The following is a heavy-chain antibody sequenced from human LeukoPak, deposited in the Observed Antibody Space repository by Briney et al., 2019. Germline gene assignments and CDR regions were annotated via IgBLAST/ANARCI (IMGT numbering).Heavy chain of an antibody. D-gene: IGHD3-22*01. CDR1: GGSFSGYY. J-gene: IGHJ2*01. CDR2: IYYSGST. CDR3: ARPRSGYQPYWYFDL. V-gene: IGHV4-39*01. Sequence: SETLSRTCGVYGGSFSGYYWGWIRQPPGKGLERVGSIYYSGSTYYNPSLKSRVTISVDTSKNQFSLKLSSVTAADTAVYYCARPRSGYQPYWYFDLWGRGTLVTVSS.